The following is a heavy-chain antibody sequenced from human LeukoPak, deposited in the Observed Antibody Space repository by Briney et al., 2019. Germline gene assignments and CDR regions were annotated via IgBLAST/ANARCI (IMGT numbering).Heavy chain of an antibody. Sequence: SVKVSCKASGGTFSSYAISWVRQAPGQGLEWMGGIIPIFGTANYAQKFQGRVTITADESTSTAYMELSSLRSEDTAVYYCASLTYYDFWSGYYTWNYFDYWGQGTLVTX. CDR2: IIPIFGTA. CDR3: ASLTYYDFWSGYYTWNYFDY. J-gene: IGHJ4*02. CDR1: GGTFSSYA. D-gene: IGHD3-3*01. V-gene: IGHV1-69*13.